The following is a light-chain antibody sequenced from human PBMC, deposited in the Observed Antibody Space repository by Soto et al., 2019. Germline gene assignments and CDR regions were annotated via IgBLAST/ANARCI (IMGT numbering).Light chain of an antibody. V-gene: IGKV1-39*01. CDR1: QSISNY. Sequence: DLQMTQSPSSLSASVGDRVTITCRASQSISNYLNWYQQKPGKAPKLLIYAASSLQSGVPSRFSGSGSGTDFTLTISSLQPEDFATYYCQESYNTPRTFGPGTKVDIK. CDR3: QESYNTPRT. J-gene: IGKJ3*01. CDR2: AAS.